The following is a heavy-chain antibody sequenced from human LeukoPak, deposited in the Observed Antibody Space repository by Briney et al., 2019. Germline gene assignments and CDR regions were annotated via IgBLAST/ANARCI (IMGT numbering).Heavy chain of an antibody. D-gene: IGHD5-12*01. CDR2: ISGSGGST. CDR1: GLNFDDHA. V-gene: IGHV3-23*01. Sequence: PGGSLILSCAASGLNFDDHAMHWVRQTPGKGLEWVSAISGSGGSTYYADSVTGRFTISRDNSKNTLYLQMNSLRAEDTAVYYCAKDPGHRGDDGFFDYWGQGTLVTVSS. J-gene: IGHJ4*02. CDR3: AKDPGHRGDDGFFDY.